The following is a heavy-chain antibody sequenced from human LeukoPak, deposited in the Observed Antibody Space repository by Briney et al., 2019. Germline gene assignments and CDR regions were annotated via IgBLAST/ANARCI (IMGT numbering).Heavy chain of an antibody. CDR3: ARSQNYYGSGDY. J-gene: IGHJ4*02. D-gene: IGHD3-10*01. Sequence: SETLSLTCTVSGGSVSSGYFHWSWIRQAPGKGLEWIGHDGHTNYNPSLRSRVTISIDTSRNHFSVKLSSVTAADTAVYYCARSQNYYGSGDYWSQGTLVTVSS. CDR2: DGHT. CDR1: GGSVSSGYFH. V-gene: IGHV4-61*03.